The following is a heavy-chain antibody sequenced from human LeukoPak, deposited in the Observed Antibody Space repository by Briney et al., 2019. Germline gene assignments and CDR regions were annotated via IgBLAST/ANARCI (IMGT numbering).Heavy chain of an antibody. CDR1: GGTFSSYA. J-gene: IGHJ4*02. CDR3: ASTNFDYGDYRYYFDY. CDR2: IIPIFGTA. Sequence: SVKVSCKASGGTFSSYAISWVRQAPGQGLEWMGGIIPIFGTANYAQKFQGRVTITADESTSTAYMELSSLRSEDTAVYYCASTNFDYGDYRYYFDYWGQGTLVTVSS. D-gene: IGHD4-17*01. V-gene: IGHV1-69*13.